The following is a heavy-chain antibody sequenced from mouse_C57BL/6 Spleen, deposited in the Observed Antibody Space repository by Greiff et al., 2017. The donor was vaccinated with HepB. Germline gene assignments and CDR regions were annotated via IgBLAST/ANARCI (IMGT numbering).Heavy chain of an antibody. CDR3: TRKKVYFPYYFDY. CDR1: GYTFTDYE. CDR2: IDPETGGT. V-gene: IGHV1-15*01. D-gene: IGHD2-1*01. J-gene: IGHJ2*01. Sequence: QVQLQPSGAELVRPGASVTLSCKASGYTFTDYEMHWVKQTPVHGLEWIGAIDPETGGTAYNQKFKGKAILTADKSSSTAYMELRSLTSEDSAVYYCTRKKVYFPYYFDYWGQGTTLTVSS.